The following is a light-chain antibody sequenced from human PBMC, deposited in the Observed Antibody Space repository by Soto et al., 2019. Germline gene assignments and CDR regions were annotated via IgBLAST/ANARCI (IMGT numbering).Light chain of an antibody. Sequence: QSVLTQPPSVSGAPGQRVTISCTGSSSNIGAGHAVQWYQQLPGTAPKLLIHSDNNGPSGVPDRFSGSKSGTSASLAIAGLQADDEADYYREAYDPTLRTSLFGGGTKLAVL. V-gene: IGLV1-40*01. J-gene: IGLJ2*01. CDR3: EAYDPTLRTSL. CDR2: SDN. CDR1: SSNIGAGHA.